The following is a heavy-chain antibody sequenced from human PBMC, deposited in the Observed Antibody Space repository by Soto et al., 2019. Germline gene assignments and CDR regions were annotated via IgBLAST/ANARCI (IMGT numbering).Heavy chain of an antibody. CDR3: ARRGYGSRWPNVYMDL. CDR1: GFTFSNYE. V-gene: IGHV3-64*01. J-gene: IGHJ6*03. CDR2: ISNNGAHT. Sequence: EAQVVEFGGCLVQPGGSLRLSCAASGFTFSNYEMHWVCQAPGKGLEYVSGISNNGAHTDYAKSVKGRFTISRDNSENTLYIQMGCLRVEHMALYYCARRGYGSRWPNVYMDLWGKGTTVTVSS. D-gene: IGHD6-13*01.